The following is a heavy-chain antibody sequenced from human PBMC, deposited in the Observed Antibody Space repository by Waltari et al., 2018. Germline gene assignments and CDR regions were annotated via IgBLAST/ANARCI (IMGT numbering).Heavy chain of an antibody. D-gene: IGHD6-19*01. CDR1: GGTFSSYT. Sequence: QVQLVQSGAEVKKPGSSVKVSCKASGGTFSSYTISWVRQAPGQGLEWMGRIIPILGIANYAQKFQGRVTITADKSTSTAYMELSSLRSEDTAVYYCARDGGSGWPKEYYYFDYWGQGTLVTVSS. CDR3: ARDGGSGWPKEYYYFDY. V-gene: IGHV1-69*08. J-gene: IGHJ4*02. CDR2: IIPILGIA.